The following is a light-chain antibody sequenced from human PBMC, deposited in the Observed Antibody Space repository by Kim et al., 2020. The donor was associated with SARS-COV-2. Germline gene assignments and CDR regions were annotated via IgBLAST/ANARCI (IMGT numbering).Light chain of an antibody. CDR3: GAWDGSLNAWV. J-gene: IGLJ3*02. V-gene: IGLV1-44*01. Sequence: QSVLTQPPSASGTSGQGVTISCSGSSSNIGTNALNWYQQLPGTAPKLLIYSHDQRPSGVPDRFSGSKSGTSASLAISGLQPEDEADYYCGAWDGSLNAWVFGGGTQLTVL. CDR2: SHD. CDR1: SSNIGTNA.